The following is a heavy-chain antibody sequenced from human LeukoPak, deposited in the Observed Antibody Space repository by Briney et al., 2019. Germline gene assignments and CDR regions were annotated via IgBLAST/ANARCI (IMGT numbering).Heavy chain of an antibody. Sequence: ASVNVSCKASGYTFTSYGISWVRQAPGQGLEWMGWISAYNGNTNYAQKLQGRVTMTTDTSTSTAYMELRSLRSDDTAVYYCARDYYDSSGSLDGMDVWGQGTTVTVSS. J-gene: IGHJ6*02. CDR1: GYTFTSYG. D-gene: IGHD3-22*01. CDR3: ARDYYDSSGSLDGMDV. V-gene: IGHV1-18*01. CDR2: ISAYNGNT.